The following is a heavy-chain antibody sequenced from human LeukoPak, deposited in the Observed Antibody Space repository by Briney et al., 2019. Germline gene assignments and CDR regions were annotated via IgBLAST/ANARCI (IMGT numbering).Heavy chain of an antibody. Sequence: ASVKVSCKASGYTFTSYGISWVRQAPGQGLEWMGWISAYNGNTNYAQKLQGRVTMTTDTSTSTAYMELRSLRSDDTAVYYCARDSCGGDCLSNWFDPWGQGTLVTVSS. CDR3: ARDSCGGDCLSNWFDP. D-gene: IGHD2-21*02. CDR2: ISAYNGNT. J-gene: IGHJ5*02. V-gene: IGHV1-18*01. CDR1: GYTFTSYG.